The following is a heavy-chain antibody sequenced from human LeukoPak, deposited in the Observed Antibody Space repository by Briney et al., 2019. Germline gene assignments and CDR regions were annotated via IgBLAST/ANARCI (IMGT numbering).Heavy chain of an antibody. CDR2: ISSSSYT. V-gene: IGHV3-11*06. CDR1: GFTFSDYY. D-gene: IGHD4-17*01. CDR3: ARDLKRGTVTPFDY. J-gene: IGHJ4*02. Sequence: GGSLRLSCAASGFTFSDYYMSWIRQAPGKGLEWVSYISSSSYTNYADSVKGRFTISRDNAKDSLYLQMNSLGAEDTAVYYCARDLKRGTVTPFDYWGQGTLVTVSS.